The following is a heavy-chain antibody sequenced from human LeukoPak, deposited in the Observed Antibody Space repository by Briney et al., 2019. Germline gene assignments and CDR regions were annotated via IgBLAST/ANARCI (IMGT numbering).Heavy chain of an antibody. J-gene: IGHJ4*02. V-gene: IGHV3-74*01. CDR3: ARASGRYSPGIYDY. D-gene: IGHD1-26*01. CDR1: GFTFSGYW. CDR2: IYNDGSST. Sequence: GGSLRLSCAASGFTFSGYWMHWVRQAPGKGLMWVSRIYNDGSSTNYADFVKGRFTIPRDNGKNTLYLQMNSLRADDTAVYYCARASGRYSPGIYDYWGQGTLVSVSS.